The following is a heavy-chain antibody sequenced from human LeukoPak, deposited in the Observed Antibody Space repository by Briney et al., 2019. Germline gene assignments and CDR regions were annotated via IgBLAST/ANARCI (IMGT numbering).Heavy chain of an antibody. V-gene: IGHV1-2*02. D-gene: IGHD6-25*01. J-gene: IGHJ4*02. CDR1: GYTFTGYY. CDR3: ARQSSGFFASDY. Sequence: ASVKVSCKASGYTFTGYYMHWVRQAPGQGLEWMGWINPNSGGTNYAQNFRGRVTMTRDPSVSTAYMELSWLKSDDTAVYFCARQSSGFFASDYWGQGTLVTVSS. CDR2: INPNSGGT.